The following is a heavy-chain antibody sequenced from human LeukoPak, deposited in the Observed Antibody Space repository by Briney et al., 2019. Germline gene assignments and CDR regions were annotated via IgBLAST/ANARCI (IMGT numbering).Heavy chain of an antibody. Sequence: GGSLRLSCAASGVTFSSYEMNWVRQAPGKGLEWVSAISGSGGSTYYADSVKGRFTISRDNSKNTLYLQMNSLRAEDTAVYYCAKRESYSYSMDVWGEGTTVTISS. J-gene: IGHJ6*03. CDR1: GVTFSSYE. CDR2: ISGSGGST. V-gene: IGHV3-23*01. CDR3: AKRESYSYSMDV.